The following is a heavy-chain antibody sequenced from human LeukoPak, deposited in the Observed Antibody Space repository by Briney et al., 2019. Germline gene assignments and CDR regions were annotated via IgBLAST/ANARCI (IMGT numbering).Heavy chain of an antibody. Sequence: PSETLSLTCTVSSGSISSYYWSWIRQPPGKGLEWIGYIYYSGSTNYNPSLKSRVTISVDTSKNQFSLKLSSVTAADTAVYYCASANYYYYYYMDVWGKGTTVTVSS. CDR3: ASANYYYYYYMDV. CDR1: SGSISSYY. V-gene: IGHV4-59*01. J-gene: IGHJ6*03. CDR2: IYYSGST.